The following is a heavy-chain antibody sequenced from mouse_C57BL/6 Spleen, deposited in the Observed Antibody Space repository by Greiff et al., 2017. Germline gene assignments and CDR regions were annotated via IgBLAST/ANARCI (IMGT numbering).Heavy chain of an antibody. CDR2: INPNNGGT. Sequence: EVQLQQSGPELVKPGASVKMSCKASGYTFTDYNMHWVKQSHGKSLEWIGYINPNNGGTSYNQKFKGKATLTVNKSSSTAYMELRSLTSEDSAVYYCARTTTVVAKGSYFDYWGQGTTLTVSS. D-gene: IGHD1-1*01. J-gene: IGHJ2*01. CDR1: GYTFTDYN. V-gene: IGHV1-22*01. CDR3: ARTTTVVAKGSYFDY.